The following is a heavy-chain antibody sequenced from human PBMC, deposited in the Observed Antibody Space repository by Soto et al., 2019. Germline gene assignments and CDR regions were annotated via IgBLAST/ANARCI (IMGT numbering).Heavy chain of an antibody. D-gene: IGHD3-22*01. CDR2: ISGSGGST. Sequence: EVQLLESGGGLVQPGGSLRLSCAASGFTCSSYAMSWVRKAPGKGLEWVSAISGSGGSTYYADSLKGRFTISRDNSKNTLYLQMNSLRAEDTDVYYCAKDEGMIVVVTGFFDYWGQGTLVTVSS. V-gene: IGHV3-23*01. J-gene: IGHJ4*02. CDR1: GFTCSSYA. CDR3: AKDEGMIVVVTGFFDY.